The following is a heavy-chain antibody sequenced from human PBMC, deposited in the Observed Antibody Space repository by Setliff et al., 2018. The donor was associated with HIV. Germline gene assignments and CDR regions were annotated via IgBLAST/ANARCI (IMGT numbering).Heavy chain of an antibody. D-gene: IGHD1-26*01. Sequence: ASVKVSCKASGYSFSGYYLHWVRRAPGQGLEWMGWINPNSGATNYAQNFQGRVTMTRDTSISTAYMDLSSLTSDDTAVYYCAVASIVSTARWNHWGRGTLVTVS. CDR2: INPNSGAT. J-gene: IGHJ5*02. V-gene: IGHV1-2*02. CDR3: AVASIVSTARWNH. CDR1: GYSFSGYY.